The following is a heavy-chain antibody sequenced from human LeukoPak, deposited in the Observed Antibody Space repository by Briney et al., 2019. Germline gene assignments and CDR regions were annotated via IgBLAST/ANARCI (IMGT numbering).Heavy chain of an antibody. Sequence: SETLSLTCTVSGDSVSSYYWSWIRQPPGKGLEWIGYIYYSGSTNYNPSLKSRVTISVDTSKNQFSLKLSSVTAADTAVYYCARCFHFDWPTKGSLYYYMDVWGKGTTVTVSS. V-gene: IGHV4-59*02. J-gene: IGHJ6*03. D-gene: IGHD3-9*01. CDR1: GDSVSSYY. CDR3: ARCFHFDWPTKGSLYYYMDV. CDR2: IYYSGST.